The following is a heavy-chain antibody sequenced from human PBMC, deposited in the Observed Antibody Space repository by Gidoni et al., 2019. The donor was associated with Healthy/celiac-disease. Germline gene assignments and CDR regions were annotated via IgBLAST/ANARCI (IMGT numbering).Heavy chain of an antibody. CDR2: IIPILGIA. D-gene: IGHD3-10*01. J-gene: IGHJ4*02. V-gene: IGHV1-69*04. CDR1: GGTFSSYA. CDR3: ARRAYDYGSRSQTGFDY. Sequence: GAAVKKPGSSVKVSCKASGGTFSSYAISWVRQAPGQGLEWMGRIIPILGIANYAQKLQGRVTITADKSTSTAYMELSRLRSEDTAVYYGARRAYDYGSRSQTGFDYWGQGTLVTVSS.